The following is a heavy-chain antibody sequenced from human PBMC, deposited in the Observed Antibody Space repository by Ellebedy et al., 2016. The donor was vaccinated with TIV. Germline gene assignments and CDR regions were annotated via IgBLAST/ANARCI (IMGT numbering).Heavy chain of an antibody. CDR1: GGSISSYY. CDR2: IYYSGST. Sequence: SETLSLTXTVSGGSISSYYWSWIRQPPGKGLEWIGYIYYSGSTNYNPSLKSRVTISVDTSKNQFSLKLSSVTAADTAVYYCAREKEGKSSSWYPRELFFDLWGRGTLVTVSS. CDR3: AREKEGKSSSWYPRELFFDL. D-gene: IGHD6-13*01. J-gene: IGHJ2*01. V-gene: IGHV4-59*01.